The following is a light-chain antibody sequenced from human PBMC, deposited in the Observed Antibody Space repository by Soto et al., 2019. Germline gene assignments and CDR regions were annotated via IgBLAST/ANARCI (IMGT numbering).Light chain of an antibody. Sequence: EIVLTQSPGALSLSPGERAPLSCGASQSVSSSYLAWYQQKPGQAPRLLIYGASTRATGIPDRFSGSGSETDFTLTISRLEAEDFAVYYCQQYGSSPRTFGQGTNVDIQ. CDR3: QQYGSSPRT. V-gene: IGKV3-20*01. CDR2: GAS. J-gene: IGKJ1*01. CDR1: QSVSSSY.